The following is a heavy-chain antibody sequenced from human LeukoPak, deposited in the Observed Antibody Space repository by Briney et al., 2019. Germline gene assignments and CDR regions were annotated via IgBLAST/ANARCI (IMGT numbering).Heavy chain of an antibody. J-gene: IGHJ1*01. CDR3: ANHLSRDGVDAEYCQH. CDR2: ISYSGRT. CDR1: GGSISSYY. V-gene: IGHV4-59*08. Sequence: SETLSLTCTVSGGSISSYYWSWIRQPPGKGLEWIGYISYSGRTNYNPSLKSRVTISVDTSKNQFSLKLRSVTAADTAVYYCANHLSRDGVDAEYCQHWGQGTLVTVSS. D-gene: IGHD5-24*01.